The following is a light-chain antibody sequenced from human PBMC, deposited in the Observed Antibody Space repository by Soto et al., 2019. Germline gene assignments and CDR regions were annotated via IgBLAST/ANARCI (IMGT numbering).Light chain of an antibody. Sequence: QTVVTQEPSFSVSPGGTVTLTCGLSSGSVSTAYYPSWYQQTPGQAPRTLIYSTKSRSSGVPDRFSGSILGNKAALTITGAQAYDESDYYCVLYIGSGISVFGTGTKLTVL. CDR1: SGSVSTAYY. V-gene: IGLV8-61*01. CDR2: STK. J-gene: IGLJ1*01. CDR3: VLYIGSGISV.